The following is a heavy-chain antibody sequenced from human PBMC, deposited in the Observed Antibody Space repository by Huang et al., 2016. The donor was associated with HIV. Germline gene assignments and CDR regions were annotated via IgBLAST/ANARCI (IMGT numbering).Heavy chain of an antibody. J-gene: IGHJ4*02. CDR1: SLNSGKYY. CDR2: IFYTGSA. V-gene: IGHV4-39*01. CDR3: ARRRTHFTFDY. Sequence: SLNSGKYYWGWIRQSPGKGLEWIGSIFYTGSAHYNPSLGSRVTIFVDSSKSQLSVRLRSVTAADTAVYYCARRRTHFTFDYWGQGTLVTVSS.